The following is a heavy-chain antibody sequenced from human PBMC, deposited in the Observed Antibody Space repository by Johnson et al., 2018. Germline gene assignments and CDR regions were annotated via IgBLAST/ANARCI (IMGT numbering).Heavy chain of an antibody. J-gene: IGHJ3*01. D-gene: IGHD3-3*01. Sequence: VQLQESGGGLVQPGGSLKLSCAASGFTFSASAIPWVRQASGKGLEWVGRIRSKTNNYATEYVASVRARFTISRDDSKNTAYLQMNSLKNADTAIYYGSRLDDFPEGFDFWGQGTMVTVSS. V-gene: IGHV3-73*02. CDR2: IRSKTNNYAT. CDR3: SRLDDFPEGFDF. CDR1: GFTFSASA.